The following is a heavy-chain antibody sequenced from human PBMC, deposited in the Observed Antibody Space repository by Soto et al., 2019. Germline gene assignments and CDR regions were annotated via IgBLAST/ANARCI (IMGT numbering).Heavy chain of an antibody. D-gene: IGHD6-13*01. V-gene: IGHV4-39*01. CDR2: IYYTGST. Sequence: SETLSLTCIVSGGSISSSSYYWGWIRQPPGKGLEWIGSIYYTGSTYYNPSLKSRVTISVYTPKNQFSLKLSSVTAADTAVYYCARHHIAAAGYNWFDPWGQGTLVTVSS. CDR1: GGSISSSSYY. CDR3: ARHHIAAAGYNWFDP. J-gene: IGHJ5*02.